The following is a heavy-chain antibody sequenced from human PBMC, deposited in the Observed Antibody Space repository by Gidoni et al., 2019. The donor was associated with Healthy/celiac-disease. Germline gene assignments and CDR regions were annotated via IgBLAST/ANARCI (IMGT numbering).Heavy chain of an antibody. CDR3: ARWYSSGWYYFDY. D-gene: IGHD6-19*01. V-gene: IGHV1-2*04. J-gene: IGHJ4*02. CDR2: INPNSGGT. Sequence: LEWMGWINPNSGGTNYAQKFQGWVTMTRDTSISTAYMELSRLRSDDTAVYYCARWYSSGWYYFDYWGQGTLVTVSS.